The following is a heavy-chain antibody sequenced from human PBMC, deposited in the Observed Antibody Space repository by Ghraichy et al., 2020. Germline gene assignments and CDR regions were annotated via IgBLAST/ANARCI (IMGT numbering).Heavy chain of an antibody. CDR1: GFSFGDHA. CDR3: TRSSSAWRSWFDP. V-gene: IGHV3-49*03. J-gene: IGHJ5*02. D-gene: IGHD6-19*01. Sequence: GGSLRLSCRTSGFSFGDHAMSWFRQAPGKGLEWVGFIRSKTHGGAAEYAASVKDRFTISRDDSKSIAYLQMNSLKSDDTAVYYCTRSSSAWRSWFDPWGQGTLVTVSS. CDR2: IRSKTHGGAA.